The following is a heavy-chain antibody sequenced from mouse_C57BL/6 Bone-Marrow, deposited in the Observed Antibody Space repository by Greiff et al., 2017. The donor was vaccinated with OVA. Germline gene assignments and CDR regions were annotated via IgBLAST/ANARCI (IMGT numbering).Heavy chain of an antibody. CDR1: GYTFTTYP. D-gene: IGHD1-1*01. Sequence: QVQLKQSGAELVKPGASVKMSCKASGYTFTTYPIEWMKQNHGKSLEWIGNFHPYNDDTKYNEKFKGKATLTVEKSSSTVYLELSRLTSDDSAVYYCARSDYYYGSSRSYWYFDVWGTGTTVTVSS. J-gene: IGHJ1*03. V-gene: IGHV1-47*01. CDR2: FHPYNDDT. CDR3: ARSDYYYGSSRSYWYFDV.